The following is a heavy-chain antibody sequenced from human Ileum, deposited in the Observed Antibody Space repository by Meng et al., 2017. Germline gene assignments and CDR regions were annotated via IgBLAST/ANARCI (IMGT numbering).Heavy chain of an antibody. J-gene: IGHJ4*02. V-gene: IGHV4-38-2*02. CDR2: IYHNTKTT. D-gene: IGHD3-22*01. Sequence: GSLRLSCSVSGYSISSAYYWAWIRQSPGKGPEWIGAIYHNTKTTYYNPSLKSRVAISTDASRNQFSLRLLSVTAADTAVYYCASGYPTRVHGDDWGQGILVTVSS. CDR3: ASGYPTRVHGDD. CDR1: GYSISSAYY.